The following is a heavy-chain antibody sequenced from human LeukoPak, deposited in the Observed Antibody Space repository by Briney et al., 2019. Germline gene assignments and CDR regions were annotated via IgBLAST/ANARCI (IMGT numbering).Heavy chain of an antibody. CDR3: AKAPPKEPHFWSGYYNHQDG. CDR2: IYYSGST. J-gene: IGHJ6*04. Sequence: SETLSLTCTVSGGSVSRSPYYWGWIRQPPGKGLEWIGNIYYSGSTYYNPSLKSRVTISVDTSKNQFSLKVTSVTAADPAVYYCAKAPPKEPHFWSGYYNHQDGWGKGTTVTVSS. CDR1: GGSVSRSPYY. V-gene: IGHV4-39*07. D-gene: IGHD3-3*02.